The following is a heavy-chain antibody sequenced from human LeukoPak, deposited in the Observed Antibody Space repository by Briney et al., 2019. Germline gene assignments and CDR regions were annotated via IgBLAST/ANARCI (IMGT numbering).Heavy chain of an antibody. CDR1: GGTFSSYA. J-gene: IGHJ4*02. V-gene: IGHV1-69*04. CDR2: IIPILGIA. CDR3: ARDLTDHFDY. Sequence: SVKVSCKASGGTFSSYAISWVRQAPGQGLEWMGRIIPILGIANYAQKFQGRVTITADKSTSTAYMELSSLRSGDTAVYYCARDLTDHFDYWGQGTLVTVSS.